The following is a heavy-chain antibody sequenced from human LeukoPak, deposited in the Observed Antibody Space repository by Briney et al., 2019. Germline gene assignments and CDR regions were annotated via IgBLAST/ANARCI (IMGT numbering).Heavy chain of an antibody. CDR3: ARGCPTSMLEDYYYYMDV. Sequence: ASVKVSCKASGYTFTSYDINWVRQATGQGLEWMGWMNPNSGNTGYAQKFQGRVTMTRNTSISTAYMELSSLRSEDTAVYYCARGCPTSMLEDYYYYMDVWGKGTTVTVS. CDR2: MNPNSGNT. D-gene: IGHD2/OR15-2a*01. J-gene: IGHJ6*03. V-gene: IGHV1-8*01. CDR1: GYTFTSYD.